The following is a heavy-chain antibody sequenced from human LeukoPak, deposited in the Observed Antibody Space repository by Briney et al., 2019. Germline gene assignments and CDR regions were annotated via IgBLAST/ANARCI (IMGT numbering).Heavy chain of an antibody. J-gene: IGHJ5*02. D-gene: IGHD2-2*01. V-gene: IGHV4-34*01. Sequence: SETLSLTCAVYGGSFSGYYWSWIRQPPGKGLEWIGEINHSGSTNYNPSLKRRVTISVDTSKNQFSLKLSSVTAADTAVYYCARATELPAAPFDPWGQGTLVTVSS. CDR2: INHSGST. CDR1: GGSFSGYY. CDR3: ARATELPAAPFDP.